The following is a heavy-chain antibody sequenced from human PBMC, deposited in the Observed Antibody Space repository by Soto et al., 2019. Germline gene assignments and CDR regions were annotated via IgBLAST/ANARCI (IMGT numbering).Heavy chain of an antibody. CDR3: GRRGLDY. V-gene: IGHV1-18*01. Sequence: QVQLVQSGSEVKKPGASVKDSCKTSGYTFTSYGITWMRQAPGQGLEWMGCINTYNGDRGYVQKFQGRLTVTADTSTSTAYMELRSLRSDDTAVYYSGRRGLDYWGQGTLVTVSS. CDR1: GYTFTSYG. J-gene: IGHJ4*02. CDR2: INTYNGDR.